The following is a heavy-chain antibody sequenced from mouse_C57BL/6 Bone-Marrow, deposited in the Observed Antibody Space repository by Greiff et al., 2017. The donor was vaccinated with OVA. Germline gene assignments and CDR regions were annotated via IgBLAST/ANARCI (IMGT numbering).Heavy chain of an antibody. V-gene: IGHV1-69*01. CDR3: ARSYDYDGDWYFDV. CDR2: IDPSDSYT. J-gene: IGHJ1*03. Sequence: VQLVESGAELVMPGASVKLSCKASGYTFTSYWMHWVKQRPGQGLEWIGEIDPSDSYTNYNQKFKGKSTLTVDKSSSTAYMQLSSLTSEDSAVYYCARSYDYDGDWYFDVWGTGTTVTVSS. D-gene: IGHD2-4*01. CDR1: GYTFTSYW.